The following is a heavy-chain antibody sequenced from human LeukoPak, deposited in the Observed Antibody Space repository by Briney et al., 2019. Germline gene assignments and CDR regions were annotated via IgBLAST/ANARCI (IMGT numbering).Heavy chain of an antibody. D-gene: IGHD6-13*01. CDR1: GFSFSDYG. CDR2: ISSSGFTT. CDR3: TKGGADSSDAFDL. J-gene: IGHJ3*01. V-gene: IGHV3-23*01. Sequence: PGGSLRLSCAASGFSFSDYGMSWVRHAPGKGLEWVSSISSSGFTTHYADSVKGRFTISRDNSKNTLFLQMGSLRAEDTALYYCTKGGADSSDAFDLWGQGTLVTISS.